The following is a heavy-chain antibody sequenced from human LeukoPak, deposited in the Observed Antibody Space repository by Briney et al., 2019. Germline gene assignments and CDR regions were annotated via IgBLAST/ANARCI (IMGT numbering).Heavy chain of an antibody. CDR2: MNPNSGNT. CDR1: GYTFTSYD. J-gene: IGHJ5*02. CDR3: ARGKVRGVKSRDWFDP. V-gene: IGHV1-8*01. Sequence: ASAKVSCKASGYTFTSYDINWVRQATGQRLEWMGWMNPNSGNTGYAQKFQGRVTMTRNTSISTAYMELSSLRSEDTAVYYCARGKVRGVKSRDWFDPWGQGTLVTVSS. D-gene: IGHD3-10*01.